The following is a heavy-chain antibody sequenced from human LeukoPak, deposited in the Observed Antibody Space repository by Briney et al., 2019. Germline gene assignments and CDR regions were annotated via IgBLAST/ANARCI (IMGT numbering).Heavy chain of an antibody. CDR1: GFTFDDYA. V-gene: IGHV3-9*01. CDR3: AKGLTYYYDSSGFGFDI. J-gene: IGHJ3*02. D-gene: IGHD3-22*01. CDR2: ISWNSGSI. Sequence: GGSLRLSCAASGFTFDDYAMHWVRQAPGKGLEWVSGISWNSGSIGYADSVKGRFTISRDNAKNSLYLQMNSLRAEDTALYYCAKGLTYYYDSSGFGFDIWGQGTMVTVSS.